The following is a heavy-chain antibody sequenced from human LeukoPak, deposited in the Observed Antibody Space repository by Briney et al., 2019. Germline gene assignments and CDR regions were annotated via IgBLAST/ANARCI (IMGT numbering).Heavy chain of an antibody. CDR1: GYSFTSYW. V-gene: IGHV5-51*01. CDR3: AGYKVGATTVFNY. Sequence: GESLKISCKGSGYSFTSYWIGWVRQMPGKGLEWMGIIYPGDSDTRYSPSFQGQVTISADKSISSAYLQWSSLKASDTAMYYCAGYKVGATTVFNYWGQGTLVTVSS. J-gene: IGHJ4*02. D-gene: IGHD1-26*01. CDR2: IYPGDSDT.